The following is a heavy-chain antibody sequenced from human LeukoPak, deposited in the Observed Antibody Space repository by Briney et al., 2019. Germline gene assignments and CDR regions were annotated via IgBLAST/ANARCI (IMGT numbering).Heavy chain of an antibody. D-gene: IGHD2-8*01. Sequence: GGSLRLSCAASGFTFSSFWMSRGREAPGKGLEWVAKIKTDGSEKYYVDSVKGRFTISRDNAQNSLSLQMNSLRVEDTAVYYCARDQGYCTSVTCRGDAFDVWGQGSLVSVSS. J-gene: IGHJ3*01. CDR2: IKTDGSEK. CDR1: GFTFSSFW. V-gene: IGHV3-7*01. CDR3: ARDQGYCTSVTCRGDAFDV.